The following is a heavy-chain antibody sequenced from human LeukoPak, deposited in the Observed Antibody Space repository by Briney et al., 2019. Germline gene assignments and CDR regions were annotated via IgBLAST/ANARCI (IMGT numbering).Heavy chain of an antibody. J-gene: IGHJ4*02. CDR2: ISSSSSYI. Sequence: GGSLRLSCAASGFTFSSYSMNWVRQAPGKGLEWVSSISSSSSYIYYADSVKGRFTISRDNAKNSLYLQTNSLRAEDTAVYYCARGSEDYGDYEGVYYWGQGTLVTVSS. CDR3: ARGSEDYGDYEGVYY. D-gene: IGHD4-17*01. V-gene: IGHV3-21*01. CDR1: GFTFSSYS.